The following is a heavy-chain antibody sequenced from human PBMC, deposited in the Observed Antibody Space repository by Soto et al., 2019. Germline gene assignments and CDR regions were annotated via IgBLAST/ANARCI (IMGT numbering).Heavy chain of an antibody. D-gene: IGHD3-10*01. CDR1: GFTLSNYG. CDR3: ARDVGSSGSSRWFDT. V-gene: IGHV3-33*01. Sequence: PGGSLRLSCVASGFTLSNYGMHWVRQAPGKGLEWIALIWYEGTTKYSTDSMKGRFSISRDQSKSTSYLQVNSLRAEDTATYYCARDVGSSGSSRWFDTWGQGTLVTVSS. CDR2: IWYEGTTK. J-gene: IGHJ5*02.